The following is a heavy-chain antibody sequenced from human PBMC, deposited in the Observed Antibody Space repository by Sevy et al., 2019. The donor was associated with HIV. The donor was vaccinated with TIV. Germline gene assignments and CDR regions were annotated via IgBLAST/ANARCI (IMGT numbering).Heavy chain of an antibody. CDR1: GGSISRSSYY. Sequence: SETLSLTCTVSGGSISRSSYYWGWIRQPPGKGLEWIGSIYYSGSTFYNPSLRSRVTMSVDMSKNQFSLKVSSVTAADTAGYYCARRAYGDYAGMFDYWGQGTLVTVSS. CDR3: ARRAYGDYAGMFDY. V-gene: IGHV4-39*01. CDR2: IYYSGST. J-gene: IGHJ4*02. D-gene: IGHD4-17*01.